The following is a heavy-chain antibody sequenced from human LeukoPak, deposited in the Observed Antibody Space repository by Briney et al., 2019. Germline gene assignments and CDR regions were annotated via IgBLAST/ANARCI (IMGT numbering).Heavy chain of an antibody. V-gene: IGHV1-69*13. CDR2: IIPIFGTA. CDR1: GGTFISYA. CDR3: ARAVVVTGPFDY. D-gene: IGHD2-21*02. J-gene: IGHJ4*02. Sequence: ASVKVSCKASGGTFISYAISWVRQAPGQGLEWMGGIIPIFGTANYAQKFQGRVTITADESTSTAYMELSSLRSEDTAVYYCARAVVVTGPFDYWGQGTLVTVSS.